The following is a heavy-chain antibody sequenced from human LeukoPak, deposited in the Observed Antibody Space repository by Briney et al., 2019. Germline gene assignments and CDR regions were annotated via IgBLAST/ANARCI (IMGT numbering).Heavy chain of an antibody. CDR3: ARDGTAAGLYFDL. Sequence: PVGSLRLSCAVSGFTFSSYWMNWVRQAPGKGLEWVASIRQDGGEKSYVDSVKGRFTISRDNTKNSLYLQMSSLRAEDTAVYYCARDGTAAGLYFDLWGQGTLVTVSS. CDR2: IRQDGGEK. D-gene: IGHD6-13*01. V-gene: IGHV3-7*01. J-gene: IGHJ4*01. CDR1: GFTFSSYW.